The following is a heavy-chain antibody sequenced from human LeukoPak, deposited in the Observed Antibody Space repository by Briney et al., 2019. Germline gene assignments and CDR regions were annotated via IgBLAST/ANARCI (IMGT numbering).Heavy chain of an antibody. Sequence: GGSLRLSCAASGFTFDDYAMHWVRQAPGKGLEWVSLISWDGGSTYYADSVKGRFTISRDNSKNSLYLQMNSLRAEDTALYYCAKDGRDGYLTYYYYMDVWGKGTTVTVSS. D-gene: IGHD5-24*01. J-gene: IGHJ6*03. CDR2: ISWDGGST. CDR3: AKDGRDGYLTYYYYMDV. CDR1: GFTFDDYA. V-gene: IGHV3-43D*03.